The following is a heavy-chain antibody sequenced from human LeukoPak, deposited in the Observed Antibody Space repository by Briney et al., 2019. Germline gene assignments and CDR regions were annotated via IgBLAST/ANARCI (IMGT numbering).Heavy chain of an antibody. CDR2: IIPIFGTA. J-gene: IGHJ4*02. Sequence: SVKVSCKASGGTFSSYAISWVRQAPGQGLEWMGGIIPIFGTANYAQKFQGRVTITTDESTCTAYMELSSLRSEDTAVYYCARGPVVAAARTYFDYWGQGTLVTVSS. CDR1: GGTFSSYA. CDR3: ARGPVVAAARTYFDY. V-gene: IGHV1-69*05. D-gene: IGHD6-6*01.